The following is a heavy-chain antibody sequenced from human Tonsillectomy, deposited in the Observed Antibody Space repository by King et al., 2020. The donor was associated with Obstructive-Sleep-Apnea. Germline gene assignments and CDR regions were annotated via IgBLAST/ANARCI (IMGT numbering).Heavy chain of an antibody. CDR3: ARDLGGKVAAAGIAY. D-gene: IGHD6-13*01. CDR1: GFTFSSYA. V-gene: IGHV3-30*04. CDR2: ISNDGINK. Sequence: QLVQSGGGVVQPGRSLRLPCAASGFTFSSYAMHWVRQAPGKGLEWGAIISNDGINKFHADSVKGRFTISRDNSKNTLYLQMNSPRGEDTAVYYCARDLGGKVAAAGIAYWGQGTLVTVSS. J-gene: IGHJ4*02.